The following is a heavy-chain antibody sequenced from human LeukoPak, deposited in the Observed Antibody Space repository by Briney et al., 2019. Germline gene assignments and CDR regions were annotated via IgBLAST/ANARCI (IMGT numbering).Heavy chain of an antibody. J-gene: IGHJ5*02. V-gene: IGHV4-59*01. D-gene: IGHD3-9*01. CDR2: IYYIGST. CDR1: GGSLSNYY. Sequence: PSETLFLTCTVSGGSLSNYYWNWVRQPPGRGLEWIGYIYYIGSTNYNPSLKSRVTISVDTSKNQLSLKLNSVTAADTAVYYCARGGLFSTDNWFDPWGQGTLVTVSS. CDR3: ARGGLFSTDNWFDP.